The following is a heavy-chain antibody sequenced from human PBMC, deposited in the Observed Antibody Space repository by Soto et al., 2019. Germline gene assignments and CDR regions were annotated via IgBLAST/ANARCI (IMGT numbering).Heavy chain of an antibody. V-gene: IGHV3-30*18. CDR3: ANMMLGRYSSITLGRAFDI. Sequence: PGGSLRLSCAASGFTFSSYGMHWVRQAPGKGLEWVAVISYDGSNKYYADSVKGRFTISRDNSKNTLYLQMNSLSAEDTAVYYCANMMLGRYSSITLGRAFDIWGQGTMVTVSS. CDR2: ISYDGSNK. D-gene: IGHD6-13*01. CDR1: GFTFSSYG. J-gene: IGHJ3*02.